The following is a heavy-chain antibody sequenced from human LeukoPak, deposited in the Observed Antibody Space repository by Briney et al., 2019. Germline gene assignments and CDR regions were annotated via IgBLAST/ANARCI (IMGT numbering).Heavy chain of an antibody. J-gene: IGHJ6*02. V-gene: IGHV1-69*01. D-gene: IGHD4-11*01. CDR3: ARVTQRDSNLYGMDV. CDR1: GGTFSSSS. CDR2: IIPMFGTT. Sequence: SVKVSCKASGGTFSSSSISWVRQAPGQGLAWMGGIIPMFGTTNYALKFQGRVTITADESTSTAYMELSSLESEDTAVYYCARVTQRDSNLYGMDVWGQGTTVTVSS.